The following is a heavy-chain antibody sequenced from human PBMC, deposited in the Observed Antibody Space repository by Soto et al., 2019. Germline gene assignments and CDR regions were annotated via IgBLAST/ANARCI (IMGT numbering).Heavy chain of an antibody. CDR3: ARDREVTMRSFDY. CDR1: GFTFSNYA. D-gene: IGHD3-22*01. Sequence: QVQLVESGGGVVQPGRSLRLSCAASGFTFSNYAIHWVRQAPGKGLKWVAVISYGGSNTYYADSVKGRFTISSDKSKNTLYLQMNSLRIEDTAVYYCARDREVTMRSFDYWGQGTLVTVSS. CDR2: ISYGGSNT. J-gene: IGHJ4*02. V-gene: IGHV3-30-3*01.